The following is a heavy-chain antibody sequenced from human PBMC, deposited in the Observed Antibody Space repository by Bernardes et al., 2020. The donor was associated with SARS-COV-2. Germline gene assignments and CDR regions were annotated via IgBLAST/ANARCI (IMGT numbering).Heavy chain of an antibody. Sequence: ASAKASCKVSGYTLTELSMHWVRQAPGKGLEWMGGFDPEDGETIYAQKFQGRVTMTEDTSTDTAYMELSSLRSEDTAVYYCATASPLQGLENNWFDPWGQGTLVTVSS. CDR1: GYTLTELS. D-gene: IGHD3-3*01. CDR3: ATASPLQGLENNWFDP. CDR2: FDPEDGET. J-gene: IGHJ5*02. V-gene: IGHV1-24*01.